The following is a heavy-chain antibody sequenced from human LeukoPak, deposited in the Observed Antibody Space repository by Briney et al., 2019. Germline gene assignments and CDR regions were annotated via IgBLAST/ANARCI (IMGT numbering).Heavy chain of an antibody. Sequence: SVKLSCNASGGTFSSYAISWVRQAPGQGLEWMGGIIPIFGTANYAQKFQGRVTITTDESTSTAYMELSSLRSGDTAVYYCARLCMVRSHLGVFDYWGQGTLVTVSS. CDR3: ARLCMVRSHLGVFDY. CDR1: GGTFSSYA. J-gene: IGHJ4*02. D-gene: IGHD5-18*01. V-gene: IGHV1-69*05. CDR2: IIPIFGTA.